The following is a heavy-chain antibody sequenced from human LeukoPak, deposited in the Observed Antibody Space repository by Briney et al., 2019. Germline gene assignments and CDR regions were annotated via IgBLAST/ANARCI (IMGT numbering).Heavy chain of an antibody. CDR1: GGSISSSSYY. V-gene: IGHV4-39*02. CDR2: IYYSGST. Sequence: PSETLSLTCTVSGGSISSSSYYWGWIRQPPGKGLEWIGSIYYSGSTYYNPSLKSRVTISVDTSKNQFSLKPSSVTAADTAVYYCARDVGGSSSERMDVWGKGTTVTVSS. D-gene: IGHD6-6*01. J-gene: IGHJ6*03. CDR3: ARDVGGSSSERMDV.